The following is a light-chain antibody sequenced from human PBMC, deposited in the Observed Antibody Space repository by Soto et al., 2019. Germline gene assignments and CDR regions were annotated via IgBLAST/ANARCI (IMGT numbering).Light chain of an antibody. CDR2: QDS. CDR1: KLGDKY. J-gene: IGLJ1*01. Sequence: SYELTQPPSVSVSPGQTASITCTGDKLGDKYACWYQQKPGKSPVLVIYQDSKRPSGIPERFSGSNSGNTATLTISATQAMDEADYYCQTWDSSTAVFGTGTKVTV. V-gene: IGLV3-1*01. CDR3: QTWDSSTAV.